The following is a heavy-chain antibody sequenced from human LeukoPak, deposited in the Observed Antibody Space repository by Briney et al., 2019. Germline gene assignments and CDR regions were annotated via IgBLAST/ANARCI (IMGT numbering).Heavy chain of an antibody. CDR3: AKLFGRDGYNYFDY. CDR2: ISGSGGST. CDR1: GFTFSSYS. J-gene: IGHJ4*02. D-gene: IGHD5-24*01. V-gene: IGHV3-23*01. Sequence: PGGSLRLSCAASGFTFSSYSMNWVRQAPGKGLEWVSAISGSGGSTYYADSVKGRFTISRDNSKNTLYLQMNSLRAEDTAVYYCAKLFGRDGYNYFDYWGQGTLVTVSS.